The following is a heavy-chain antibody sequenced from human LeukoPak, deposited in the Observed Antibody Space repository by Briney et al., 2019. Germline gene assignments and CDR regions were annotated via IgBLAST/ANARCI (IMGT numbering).Heavy chain of an antibody. CDR3: AKSVEAVAGFFDY. V-gene: IGHV3-9*03. CDR2: ISWNSGGI. D-gene: IGHD6-19*01. J-gene: IGHJ4*02. Sequence: GSSLRLSCAASGFTFDDYAMHWVRQAPGKGLEWVSGISWNSGGIGYADSVKGRFTISRDNAKNSLYLQMNSLRAEDMALYYCAKSVEAVAGFFDYWGQGILVTVSS. CDR1: GFTFDDYA.